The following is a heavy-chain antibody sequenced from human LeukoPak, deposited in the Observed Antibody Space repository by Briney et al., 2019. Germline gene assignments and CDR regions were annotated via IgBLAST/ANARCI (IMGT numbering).Heavy chain of an antibody. J-gene: IGHJ4*02. CDR1: GDKFSTYA. D-gene: IGHD3-22*01. V-gene: IGHV1-69*01. CDR2: IIPIFATA. CDR3: ARVDYDRRGSYSHFEY. Sequence: EAAVKVSCLVSGDKFSTYAIIWVRQAPGQGLEWMGGIIPIFATANYPHNFQGRVTIIADESTSTAYMDLSSQRSDDTAVYYCARVDYDRRGSYSHFEYWGQGTLVTVSP.